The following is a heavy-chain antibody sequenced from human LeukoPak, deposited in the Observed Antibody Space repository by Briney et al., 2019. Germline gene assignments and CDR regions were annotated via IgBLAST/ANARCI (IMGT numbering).Heavy chain of an antibody. V-gene: IGHV1-2*02. Sequence: ASVKVSCKASGYTFTGYYMHWVRQAPGQGLEWMGWINPNSGGTNYAQKFQGRVTITADESTSTAYMELSSLRSEDTAVYYCAREYYYDSSGYPLRYFDYWGQGTLVTVSS. CDR2: INPNSGGT. CDR1: GYTFTGYY. J-gene: IGHJ4*02. CDR3: AREYYYDSSGYPLRYFDY. D-gene: IGHD3-22*01.